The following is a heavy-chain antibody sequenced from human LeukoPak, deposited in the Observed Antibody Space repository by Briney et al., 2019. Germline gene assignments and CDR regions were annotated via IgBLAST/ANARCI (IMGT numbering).Heavy chain of an antibody. CDR2: INPNSGGT. CDR3: ARGAEWLLIELDAFDI. J-gene: IGHJ3*02. Sequence: ASVKVSCKASGYTFTGYYMHWVRQAPGQGLEWMGWINPNSGGTNYAQKFQGRVTMTRDTSISTAYMELSRLRSDDTAVYYCARGAEWLLIELDAFDIWGQGTMVTVSS. V-gene: IGHV1-2*02. D-gene: IGHD3-3*01. CDR1: GYTFTGYY.